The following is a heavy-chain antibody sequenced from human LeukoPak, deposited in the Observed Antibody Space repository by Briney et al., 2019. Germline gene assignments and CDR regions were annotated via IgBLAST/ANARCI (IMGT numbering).Heavy chain of an antibody. V-gene: IGHV1-2*02. Sequence: ASVKVSCKASGYTFTGYYMHWVRQAPGQGLEWMGWINPNSGGTNYAQKFQGRVTMTRDTSISTAYMELSRLRSDDTAVYYCARDTGYYDSSGYYYEKTLFDYWGQGTLVTVSS. D-gene: IGHD3-22*01. CDR3: ARDTGYYDSSGYYYEKTLFDY. CDR1: GYTFTGYY. J-gene: IGHJ4*02. CDR2: INPNSGGT.